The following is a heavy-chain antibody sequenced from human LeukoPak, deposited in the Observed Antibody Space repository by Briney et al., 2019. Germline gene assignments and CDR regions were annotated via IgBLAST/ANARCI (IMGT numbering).Heavy chain of an antibody. CDR2: SFSDGRT. CDR3: AKGRSSTSSARSDYFDY. Sequence: GGSVRLSCAASGFTVSSNYISWVRQAPGKRLEWVSVSFSDGRTYHADSVRGGFTISRDTSKNTLFLHMNSLRVEDTAVYYCAKGRSSTSSARSDYFDYWGQGTMVTVSS. CDR1: GFTVSSNY. J-gene: IGHJ4*02. D-gene: IGHD2-2*01. V-gene: IGHV3-53*01.